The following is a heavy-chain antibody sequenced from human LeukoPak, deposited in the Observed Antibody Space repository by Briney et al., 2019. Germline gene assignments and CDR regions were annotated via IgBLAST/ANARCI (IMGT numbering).Heavy chain of an antibody. CDR1: GFTLSDYY. Sequence: GGSLRLSCAASGFTLSDYYMSWVRQAPGKGLEWVLYISGSGRTIYYADSVKGRFTASRDNAKNSLYLQMSSLRAEDTAIYYCARSLTTLTYEGYWGQGTLVTVSS. CDR2: ISGSGRTI. J-gene: IGHJ4*02. V-gene: IGHV3-11*04. CDR3: ARSLTTLTYEGY. D-gene: IGHD1-1*01.